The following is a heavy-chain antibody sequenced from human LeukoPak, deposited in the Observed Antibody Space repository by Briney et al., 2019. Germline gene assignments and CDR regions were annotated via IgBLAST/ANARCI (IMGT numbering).Heavy chain of an antibody. J-gene: IGHJ6*02. CDR1: GYTLTSYY. D-gene: IGHD2-15*01. Sequence: ASVKVSCKASGYTLTSYYMHWVRRAPGQGLEWMGLIHPSGAHTTHARRFQGRVTLTSDTSTSTVYMELSSLRSDDTAEDTAVYYCARGRGTHCSGGSCFHYGLDVWGQGTTVTVSS. CDR3: ARGRGTHCSGGSCFHYGLDV. CDR2: IHPSGAHT. V-gene: IGHV1-46*01.